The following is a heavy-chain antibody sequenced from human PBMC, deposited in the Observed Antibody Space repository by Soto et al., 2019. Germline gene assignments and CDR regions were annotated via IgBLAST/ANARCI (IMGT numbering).Heavy chain of an antibody. Sequence: EVQLLESGGGLAQPGGSLRLSCAASGFTFSSYAMNWIRQAPGKGLELVSSISGSGGTTYDADSVKGRFAISRDNSKNPLYLQMNSLRAEDTAVYYCAKDAQGTIPDWFDPWGQGTLVTVSS. CDR1: GFTFSSYA. CDR3: AKDAQGTIPDWFDP. D-gene: IGHD2-2*02. CDR2: ISGSGGTT. J-gene: IGHJ5*02. V-gene: IGHV3-23*01.